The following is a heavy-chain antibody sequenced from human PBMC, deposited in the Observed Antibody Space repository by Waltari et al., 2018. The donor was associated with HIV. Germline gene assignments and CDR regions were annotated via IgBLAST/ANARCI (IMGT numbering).Heavy chain of an antibody. V-gene: IGHV3-74*01. Sequence: EVQLVESGGGLVQPGGSLRLSCAASGFTFSSYWMHWVRQAPGKGLVWVSRINSYVSITSHADSVKGRFTISRDNARNTLYLQMNSLGAEDTAMYYCAKGGTSGYTFGFGRWGQGTLVTVSS. J-gene: IGHJ1*01. CDR1: GFTFSSYW. CDR2: INSYVSIT. D-gene: IGHD5-18*01. CDR3: AKGGTSGYTFGFGR.